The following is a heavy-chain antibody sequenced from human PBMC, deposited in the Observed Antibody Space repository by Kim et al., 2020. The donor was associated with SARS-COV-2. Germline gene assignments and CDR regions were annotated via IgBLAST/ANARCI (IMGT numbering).Heavy chain of an antibody. CDR3: ARELLWFGELSPFDY. J-gene: IGHJ4*02. Sequence: DSGKGRFTISRDNAKNSLYLQMNSLRDEDTAVYYCARELLWFGELSPFDYWGQGTLVTVSS. V-gene: IGHV3-48*02. D-gene: IGHD3-10*01.